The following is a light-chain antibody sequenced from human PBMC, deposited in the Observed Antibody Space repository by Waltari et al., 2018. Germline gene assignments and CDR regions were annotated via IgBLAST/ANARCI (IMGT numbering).Light chain of an antibody. CDR2: DVN. Sequence: QSALTQPASVSRSPVQSITISCTGTSNDVGGYNYVSWCQQHPGKAPKLMIYDVNNRPSGVSNRISGSPSGHTASLTISGLQTEDEADYYCSSYSTSGTWVFGGGTKLAVL. CDR1: SNDVGGYNY. CDR3: SSYSTSGTWV. V-gene: IGLV2-14*03. J-gene: IGLJ3*02.